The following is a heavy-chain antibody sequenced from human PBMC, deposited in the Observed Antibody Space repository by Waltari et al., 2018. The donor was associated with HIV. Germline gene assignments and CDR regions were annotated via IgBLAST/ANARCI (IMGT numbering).Heavy chain of an antibody. V-gene: IGHV3-48*02. J-gene: IGHJ4*02. D-gene: IGHD3-16*01. Sequence: EVQLVESGGGLVQPGGSLRLSCAASGFTFSSYSMNWVRQAPGKGLEWVSYLSRSGTTNNYHDSVKGRITISRDNAKNSLFLQMNSLREEDTAVYYCARDLIGPRIIWGQGTLVTVSS. CDR2: LSRSGTTN. CDR1: GFTFSSYS. CDR3: ARDLIGPRII.